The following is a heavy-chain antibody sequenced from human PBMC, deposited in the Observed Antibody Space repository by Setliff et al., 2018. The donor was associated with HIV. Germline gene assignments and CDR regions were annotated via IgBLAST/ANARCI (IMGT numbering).Heavy chain of an antibody. V-gene: IGHV3-7*03. J-gene: IGHJ4*02. CDR3: ARGHYSSSSG. Sequence: GGSLRLSCAVSGFAFNTYWMNWVRQAPGKGLEWVANIQADGSEKYYVDSVKGRFTISRGNAKNTLFLQMNSLRVEDTAIYYCARGHYSSSSGWGRGTLVTVSS. D-gene: IGHD6-6*01. CDR1: GFAFNTYW. CDR2: IQADGSEK.